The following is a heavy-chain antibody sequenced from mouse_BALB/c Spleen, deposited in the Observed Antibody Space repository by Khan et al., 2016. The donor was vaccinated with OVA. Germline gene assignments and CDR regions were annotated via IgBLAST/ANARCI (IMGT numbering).Heavy chain of an antibody. D-gene: IGHD2-1*01. Sequence: VQLQESGPAMVAPSQSLSITCTVSGFSLTSYGVHWVRQPPGKGLEWLGVIWAGGSTNYNSALMYRLSISKDNSKSQVLLKMNSLQTDDTSMCYCARYYVNYGWYFDVWGAGTTVTVSS. CDR3: ARYYVNYGWYFDV. CDR1: GFSLTSYG. J-gene: IGHJ1*01. CDR2: IWAGGST. V-gene: IGHV2-9*02.